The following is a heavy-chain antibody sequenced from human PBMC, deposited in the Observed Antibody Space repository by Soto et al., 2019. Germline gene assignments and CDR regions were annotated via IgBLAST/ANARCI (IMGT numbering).Heavy chain of an antibody. CDR3: ARGRIAARFDYYYYGMDV. J-gene: IGHJ6*02. Sequence: ASVKVSCKASGYTFTSYGISWVRQAPGQGLEWMGWISAYNGNTNYAQKLQGRVTMTTDTSTSTACMELRSLRSDDTAVYYCARGRIAARFDYYYYGMDVWGQGTTVTVSS. V-gene: IGHV1-18*01. D-gene: IGHD6-6*01. CDR1: GYTFTSYG. CDR2: ISAYNGNT.